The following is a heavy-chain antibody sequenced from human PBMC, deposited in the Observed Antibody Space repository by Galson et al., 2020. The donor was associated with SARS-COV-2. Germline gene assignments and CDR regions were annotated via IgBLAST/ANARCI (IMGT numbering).Heavy chain of an antibody. CDR2: IYYSGST. Sequence: SETLSLICTVSGGSISSGGYYWSWIRQHPGKGLEWIGYIYYSGSTYYNPSLKSRVTISVDTSKNQFSLKLSSVTAADTAVYYCARVWPITWVPMVRGPGWFDPWGQGTLVTVSS. CDR1: GGSISSGGYY. V-gene: IGHV4-31*03. CDR3: ARVWPITWVPMVRGPGWFDP. J-gene: IGHJ5*02. D-gene: IGHD3-10*01.